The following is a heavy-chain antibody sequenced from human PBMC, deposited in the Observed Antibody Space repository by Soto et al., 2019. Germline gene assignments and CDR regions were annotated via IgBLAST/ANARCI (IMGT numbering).Heavy chain of an antibody. CDR2: INAGNGNT. D-gene: IGHD3-10*01. CDR1: GYTFTSYA. Sequence: ASVKVSCKASGYTFTSYAMHWVRQAPGQRLEWMGWINAGNGNTKYSQKFQDRVTITRDTSASTAYMELSSLRSEDTGVYYCAREGDYGSGSYYGASDQWGQGTLVTVSS. CDR3: AREGDYGSGSYYGASDQ. J-gene: IGHJ5*02. V-gene: IGHV1-3*01.